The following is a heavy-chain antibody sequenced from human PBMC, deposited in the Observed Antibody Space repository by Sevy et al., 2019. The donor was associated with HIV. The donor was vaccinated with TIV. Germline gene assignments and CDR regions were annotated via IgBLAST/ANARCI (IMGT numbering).Heavy chain of an antibody. D-gene: IGHD2-2*01. Sequence: ASVKVSCKASGYTFTSYGMNWVRQAPGQGLEWMGWINTNTGNPTYAQGFTGRFVFSLETSVSTAYLQISSLKAEDTAVYYCARTSRGIVVIPAAKHYYGMDVWGQGTTVTVSS. CDR3: ARTSRGIVVIPAAKHYYGMDV. V-gene: IGHV7-4-1*02. J-gene: IGHJ6*02. CDR2: INTNTGNP. CDR1: GYTFTSYG.